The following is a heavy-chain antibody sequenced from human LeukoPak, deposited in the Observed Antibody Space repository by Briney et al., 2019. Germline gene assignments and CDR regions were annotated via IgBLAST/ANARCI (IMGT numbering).Heavy chain of an antibody. Sequence: SETLSLTCAVSGGPFSGYFWSCIRQSSGEGLEWIGEIHNSGTTNYNPSLNSRVTISEDTSKNQFYLNLSSVTAADTAVYYCARRYYYNLGSFPFDFWGQGTLVTVSS. CDR1: GGPFSGYF. CDR2: IHNSGTT. J-gene: IGHJ4*02. D-gene: IGHD3-10*01. CDR3: ARRYYYNLGSFPFDF. V-gene: IGHV4-34*01.